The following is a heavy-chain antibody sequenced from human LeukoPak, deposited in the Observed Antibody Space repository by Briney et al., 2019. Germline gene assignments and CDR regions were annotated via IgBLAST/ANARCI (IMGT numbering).Heavy chain of an antibody. D-gene: IGHD3-3*01. CDR3: AKERDYDFWSGYSNYFDY. V-gene: IGHV3-23*01. CDR1: RFTFSTYA. CDR2: ISGSGSST. Sequence: GGSLRLSCGGSRFTFSTYAMSWVRQAPGKGLEWVSGISGSGSSTYYADSVKGRFTISRDNSKNTLYLQMNSLRAEDTAVYYCAKERDYDFWSGYSNYFDYWGQGTLVTVSS. J-gene: IGHJ4*02.